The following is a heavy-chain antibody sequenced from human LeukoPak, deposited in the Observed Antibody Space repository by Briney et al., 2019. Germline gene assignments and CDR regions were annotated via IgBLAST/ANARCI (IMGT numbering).Heavy chain of an antibody. CDR3: ARDLSAPYGSGRIHYFDY. J-gene: IGHJ4*02. Sequence: GGSLRLSCAASGFTFSSYWMHWVRQAPGKGLVWVSRISTDGSGKSYADSVKGRLTISRDNAKNTLYLQINSLRAEDTAVYYCARDLSAPYGSGRIHYFDYWGQGTLVTVST. CDR1: GFTFSSYW. V-gene: IGHV3-74*01. D-gene: IGHD3-10*01. CDR2: ISTDGSGK.